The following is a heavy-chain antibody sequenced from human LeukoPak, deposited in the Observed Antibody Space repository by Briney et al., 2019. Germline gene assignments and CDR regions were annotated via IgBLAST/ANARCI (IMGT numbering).Heavy chain of an antibody. CDR3: AKGDYSNYGHYYYYYMDV. CDR2: ISGSGGST. Sequence: PGGSLRLSCAASGFTFSSYAMSWVRQAPGEGLEWVSAISGSGGSTYYADSVKGRFTISRDNSKNTLYLQMNSLRAEDTAVYYCAKGDYSNYGHYYYYYMDVWGKGTTVTVSS. J-gene: IGHJ6*03. D-gene: IGHD4-11*01. CDR1: GFTFSSYA. V-gene: IGHV3-23*01.